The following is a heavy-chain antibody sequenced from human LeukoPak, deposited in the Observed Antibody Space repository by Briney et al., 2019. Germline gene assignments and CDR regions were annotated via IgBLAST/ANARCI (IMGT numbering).Heavy chain of an antibody. D-gene: IGHD4-17*01. Sequence: PSETLSLICTVSGGSISSYYWSWIRQPAGKGLEWIGRIYTSGSTNYNPPLKSRVTMSVDTSKNQFSLKLSSVTAADTAVYYCARVPDYGDYFDYWGQGTLVTVSS. CDR1: GGSISSYY. V-gene: IGHV4-4*07. CDR3: ARVPDYGDYFDY. J-gene: IGHJ4*02. CDR2: IYTSGST.